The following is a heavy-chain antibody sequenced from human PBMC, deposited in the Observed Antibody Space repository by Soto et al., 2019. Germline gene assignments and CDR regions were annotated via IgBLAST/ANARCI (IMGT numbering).Heavy chain of an antibody. CDR2: INPSGGST. V-gene: IGHV1-46*01. CDR1: GYTFTSYY. CDR3: ARGGTFSGKYFDKDAFDI. D-gene: IGHD1-26*01. J-gene: IGHJ3*02. Sequence: QVQLVQSGAEVKKPGASVKVSCKASGYTFTSYYMHWVRQAPGQGLEWLGIINPSGGSTRYAQKVPGRVTITRDTSTSSVYMELSSLRYEDTAVYYCARGGTFSGKYFDKDAFDIWGEGTKVTVSS.